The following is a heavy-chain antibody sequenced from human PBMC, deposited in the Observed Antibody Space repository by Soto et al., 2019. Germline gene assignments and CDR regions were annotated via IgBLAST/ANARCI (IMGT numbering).Heavy chain of an antibody. D-gene: IGHD1-26*01. CDR3: ARDWSGSSGRNYYYYGMDV. Sequence: ASVKVSCKASGYTFTSYYMHWVRQAPGQGLEWMGIINPSGGSTSYAQKFQGRATMTRDTSTSTVYMELSSLRSEDTAVYYCARDWSGSSGRNYYYYGMDVWGQGTTVTVSS. J-gene: IGHJ6*02. V-gene: IGHV1-46*01. CDR2: INPSGGST. CDR1: GYTFTSYY.